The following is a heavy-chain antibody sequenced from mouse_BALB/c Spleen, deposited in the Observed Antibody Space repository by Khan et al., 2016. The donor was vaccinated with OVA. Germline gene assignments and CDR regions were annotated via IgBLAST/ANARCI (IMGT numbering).Heavy chain of an antibody. V-gene: IGHV1S127*01. D-gene: IGHD1-1*01. CDR2: IDPSKSET. CDR1: GYTFTSFW. Sequence: QVQLQQSGPELVRPGASVKMSCKASGYTFTSFWIHWVKQRPGQGLEWIGMIDPSKSETRLNQKFKDKATLNVGKSSNTAYMQLGMLTSEDAAVYYCARGGYGSPFAYWGQGTLVTVSA. CDR3: ARGGYGSPFAY. J-gene: IGHJ3*01.